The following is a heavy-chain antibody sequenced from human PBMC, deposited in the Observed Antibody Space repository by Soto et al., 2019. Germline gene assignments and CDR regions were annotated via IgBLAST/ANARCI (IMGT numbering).Heavy chain of an antibody. J-gene: IGHJ4*02. CDR3: AKLTGY. V-gene: IGHV3-23*01. Sequence: EVQLLESGGGLVQPGGSLRLSCVASGFTFSSHSMSWVRQAPGKGLEWVSTVSGSGDTTYYADSVKGRFSISRDNSKNKLYLQMNSLRVEDTAVYYCAKLTGYWGQGTLVTVSS. CDR2: VSGSGDTT. CDR1: GFTFSSHS.